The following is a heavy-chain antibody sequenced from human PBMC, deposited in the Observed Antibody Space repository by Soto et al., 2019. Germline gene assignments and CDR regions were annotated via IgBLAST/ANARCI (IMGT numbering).Heavy chain of an antibody. Sequence: EVQLLGSGGGLVQPGGSLRLSCAVSGFSFSTYGVTWVRQGPGKGLEWVSGVSGGSGTTHYADSVKGRFTITGDTSKNTVYLQMNSLRVEDTAVYYCAKWNGYGDHWGQGTLVTVSS. CDR1: GFSFSTYG. CDR3: AKWNGYGDH. J-gene: IGHJ4*02. V-gene: IGHV3-23*01. CDR2: VSGGSGTT. D-gene: IGHD1-1*01.